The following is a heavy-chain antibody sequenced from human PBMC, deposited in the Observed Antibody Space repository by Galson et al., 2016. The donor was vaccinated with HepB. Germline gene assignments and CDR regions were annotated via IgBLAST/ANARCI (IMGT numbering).Heavy chain of an antibody. CDR1: GDSFNSYEYY. CDR2: ISYSGST. Sequence: TLSLTCTVSGDSFNSYEYYWSWIRQHPGKGLEWIGHISYSGSTSYNSSLKSRLNMLIDTSNSQLSLRLSSVTAADTAVYYCARLGRITIFGAINWGQGILVTVSS. V-gene: IGHV4-31*03. CDR3: ARLGRITIFGAIN. J-gene: IGHJ4*02. D-gene: IGHD3-3*01.